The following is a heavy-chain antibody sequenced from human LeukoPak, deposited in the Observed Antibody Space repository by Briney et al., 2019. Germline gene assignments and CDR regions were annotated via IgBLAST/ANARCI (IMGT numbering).Heavy chain of an antibody. D-gene: IGHD3-10*01. J-gene: IGHJ4*02. CDR1: GFTFSNYV. CDR3: ARDSPGGYFDY. Sequence: PGGSLRLSCAASGFTFSNYVMYWVRQAPGKGLEWVALIWSDGNNKHYVDSVKGRFTISRDNSKNTLYLQMNSLRVEDTAVYYCARDSPGGYFDYWGQGSLVSVSS. CDR2: IWSDGNNK. V-gene: IGHV3-33*01.